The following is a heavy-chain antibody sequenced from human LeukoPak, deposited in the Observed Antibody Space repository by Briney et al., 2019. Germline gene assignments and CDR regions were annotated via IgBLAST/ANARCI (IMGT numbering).Heavy chain of an antibody. J-gene: IGHJ3*02. Sequence: RSSETLSLTCTVSGGSISSGSYYWSWIRQPAGKGLEWIGRIYTSGSTNYNPSLKSRVTISVDTSKNQFSLKLSSVTAADTAVYYCARDFPYYDTRGAFDIWGQGTMVTVSS. D-gene: IGHD3-22*01. CDR2: IYTSGST. CDR3: ARDFPYYDTRGAFDI. V-gene: IGHV4-61*02. CDR1: GGSISSGSYY.